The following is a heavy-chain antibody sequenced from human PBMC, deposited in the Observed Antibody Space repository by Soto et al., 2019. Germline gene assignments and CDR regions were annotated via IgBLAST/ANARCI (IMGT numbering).Heavy chain of an antibody. J-gene: IGHJ6*03. D-gene: IGHD6-25*01. Sequence: LSLTCAASGFTFSSYGMHWVRQAPGKGLEWVAVISYDGSNKYYADSVKGRFTISRDNSKNTLYLQMNSLRAEDTAVYYCAKDGDVSGYYYYYYMDVWGKGTTVTVSS. CDR1: GFTFSSYG. CDR3: AKDGDVSGYYYYYYMDV. CDR2: ISYDGSNK. V-gene: IGHV3-30*18.